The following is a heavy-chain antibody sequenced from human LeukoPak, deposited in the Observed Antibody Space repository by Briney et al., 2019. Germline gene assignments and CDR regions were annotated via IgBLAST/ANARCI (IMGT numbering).Heavy chain of an antibody. D-gene: IGHD4-17*01. CDR2: INSDGSST. CDR1: GFTFSSYW. V-gene: IGHV3-74*01. J-gene: IGHJ4*02. CDR3: ARHEKRDYGDPRALDY. Sequence: PGGSLRLSCAASGFTFSSYWMHWVRQAPGKGLVWVSRINSDGSSTSYADSVKGRFTISRDNAKNTLYLQMNSLRAEDTAVYYCARHEKRDYGDPRALDYWGQGTLVTVSS.